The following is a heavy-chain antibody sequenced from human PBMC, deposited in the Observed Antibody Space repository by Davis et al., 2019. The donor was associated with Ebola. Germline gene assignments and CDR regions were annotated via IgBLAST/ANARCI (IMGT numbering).Heavy chain of an antibody. CDR3: AKIGGSYPTFDY. CDR1: GFTFSSYG. Sequence: GGSLRLSCAASGFTFSSYGMHWVRQAPGKGLEWVAVISYDGSNKYYAASVKGRFTITKDNSKNTRYLQMNSLGAEDTAVYYCAKIGGSYPTFDYWGQGTLVTVSS. J-gene: IGHJ4*02. D-gene: IGHD1-26*01. V-gene: IGHV3-30*18. CDR2: ISYDGSNK.